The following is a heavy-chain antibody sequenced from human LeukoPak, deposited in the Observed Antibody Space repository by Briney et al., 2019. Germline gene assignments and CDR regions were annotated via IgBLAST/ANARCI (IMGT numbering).Heavy chain of an antibody. CDR2: IKQDGNEQ. V-gene: IGHV3-7*01. CDR1: GFPFSTYR. CDR3: TRVEETATTAAIIRKYSYYYYYMDV. J-gene: IGHJ6*03. D-gene: IGHD4-11*01. Sequence: GGSLRLSCAASGFPFSTYRMTWVRQAPGKGLEWVANIKQDGNEQHYVASVKGRFTISRDNAKNSLYLQMSSLRAEDTAVYYCTRVEETATTAAIIRKYSYYYYYMDVWGKGNTVTVSS.